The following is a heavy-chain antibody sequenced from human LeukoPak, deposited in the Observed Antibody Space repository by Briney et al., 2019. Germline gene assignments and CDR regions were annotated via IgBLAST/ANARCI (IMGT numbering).Heavy chain of an antibody. CDR3: ARMVAGFDY. V-gene: IGHV3-7*01. CDR1: AFTFSSYW. Sequence: PGGSLRLSCAGSAFTFSSYWMSWVRQAPGKGLEWVANIKQDGSEKYYVDSVKGRFTISRDNAKNSLYLQMNSLRAEDTAVYYCARMVAGFDYWGQGTLVTVSS. CDR2: IKQDGSEK. D-gene: IGHD6-19*01. J-gene: IGHJ4*02.